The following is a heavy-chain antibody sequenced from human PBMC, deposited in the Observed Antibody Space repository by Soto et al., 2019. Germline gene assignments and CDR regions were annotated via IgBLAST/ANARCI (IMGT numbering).Heavy chain of an antibody. J-gene: IGHJ6*02. CDR3: TTGDTAMVDYYYYYGMDV. V-gene: IGHV3-15*07. D-gene: IGHD5-18*01. Sequence: EVQLVESGGGLVQPGGSLRLSCAASGFTFSNAWMNWVRQAPGKGLEWVGRIKSKTDGGTTDYAAPVKGRFTISRDDSKNTLYLQMNSLKTEDTAVYYCTTGDTAMVDYYYYYGMDVWGQGTTVTVSS. CDR1: GFTFSNAW. CDR2: IKSKTDGGTT.